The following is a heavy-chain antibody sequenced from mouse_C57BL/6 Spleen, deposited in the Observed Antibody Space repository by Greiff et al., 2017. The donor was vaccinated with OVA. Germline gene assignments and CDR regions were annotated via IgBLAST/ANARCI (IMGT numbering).Heavy chain of an antibody. CDR2: IDPSDSYT. V-gene: IGHV1-69*01. Sequence: QVQLQQPGAELVMPGASVKLSCKASGYTFTSYWMHWVKQRPGQGLEWIGEIDPSDSYTNYNQKFKGKSTLTVDKSSSTAYMQLSSLTSEDSAVYYCARSDSTYGVDYWGQGTTLTVSS. J-gene: IGHJ2*01. CDR1: GYTFTSYW. D-gene: IGHD5-1*01. CDR3: ARSDSTYGVDY.